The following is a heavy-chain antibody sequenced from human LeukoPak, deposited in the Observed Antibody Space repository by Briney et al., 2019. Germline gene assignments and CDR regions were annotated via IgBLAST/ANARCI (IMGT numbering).Heavy chain of an antibody. V-gene: IGHV3-48*01. D-gene: IGHD1-7*01. CDR1: GFTFSSYS. Sequence: GGSLRLSCAASGFTFSSYSMNWVRQAPGKGLEWVSYISSSSSTIYYADSVKGRFTISRDNAKNSLYLQMNSLKTEDTAVYYCTTKQKLELLFYWGQGTLVTVSS. CDR2: ISSSSSTI. CDR3: TTKQKLELLFY. J-gene: IGHJ4*02.